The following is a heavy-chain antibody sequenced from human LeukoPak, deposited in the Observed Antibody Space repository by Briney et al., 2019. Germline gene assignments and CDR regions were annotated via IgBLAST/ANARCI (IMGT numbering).Heavy chain of an antibody. V-gene: IGHV3-33*01. Sequence: SCKASGGTFSSYGMHWVRQAPGKGLEWVAVIWYDGSNKYYADSVKGRFTISRDNSKNTLYLQMNSLRAEDTAVYYCATYDSSGYYGIDYWGQGTLVTVSS. D-gene: IGHD3-22*01. CDR1: GGTFSSYG. J-gene: IGHJ4*02. CDR3: ATYDSSGYYGIDY. CDR2: IWYDGSNK.